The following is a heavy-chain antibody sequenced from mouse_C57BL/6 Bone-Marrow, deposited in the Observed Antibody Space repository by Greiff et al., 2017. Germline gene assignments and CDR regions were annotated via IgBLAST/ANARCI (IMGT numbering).Heavy chain of an antibody. CDR3: ARIGIDAY. CDR2: IDPNSGGT. CDR1: GYTFTSYW. J-gene: IGHJ3*01. V-gene: IGHV1-72*01. Sequence: VQLQQPGAELVKPGASVKLSCKASGYTFTSYWMHWVKQRPGRGLEWMGRIDPNSGGTKYNEKFKSKATLTVDKPSSTADMPLSSLTSDDSAVYYCARIGIDAYWGKGILVTVSA.